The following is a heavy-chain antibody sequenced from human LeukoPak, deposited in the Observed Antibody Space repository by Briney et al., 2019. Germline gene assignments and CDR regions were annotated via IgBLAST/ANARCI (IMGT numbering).Heavy chain of an antibody. CDR3: AKTYSSSRAHYYYYYYMDV. CDR2: ISGSSGST. D-gene: IGHD6-13*01. V-gene: IGHV3-23*01. J-gene: IGHJ6*03. Sequence: GGSLRLSCAGSGLTFSSYGMTWVRQAPGEGLEWVSAISGSSGSTYYADSVKGRFTISRDNSKNTLYLQMNSLRAEDTAVYYCAKTYSSSRAHYYYYYYMDVWGKGTTVTISS. CDR1: GLTFSSYG.